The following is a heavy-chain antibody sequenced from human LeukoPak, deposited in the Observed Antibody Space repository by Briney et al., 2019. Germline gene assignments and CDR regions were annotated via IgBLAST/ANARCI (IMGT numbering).Heavy chain of an antibody. CDR1: GFTFSSYA. D-gene: IGHD2-2*01. Sequence: GGSLRLSCAASGFTFSSYAMHWVRQAPGKGLEWVAVISYDGSNKYYADSVKGRFTISRDNSKNTLYLQMNSLRAEDTAVYYCARYSSSHCSSTSCSLEYYFDYWGQGTLVTVSS. CDR3: ARYSSSHCSSTSCSLEYYFDY. J-gene: IGHJ4*02. V-gene: IGHV3-30*04. CDR2: ISYDGSNK.